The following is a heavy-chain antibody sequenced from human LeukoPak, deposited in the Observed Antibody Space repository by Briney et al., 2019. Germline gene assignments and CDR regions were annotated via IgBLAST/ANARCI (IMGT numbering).Heavy chain of an antibody. V-gene: IGHV3-23*01. CDR2: ISGSDTGT. CDR1: GFTFSSYA. J-gene: IGHJ4*02. D-gene: IGHD2/OR15-2a*01. Sequence: GGSLRLSCAASGFTFSSYAMTWVRQAPGKGLEWVSAISGSDTGTYYADSVKGRFTISRDNSRNTLYLQMDSLRAEDTAIYYCAKERSFGTWLGDYWGQGTLVTVSS. CDR3: AKERSFGTWLGDY.